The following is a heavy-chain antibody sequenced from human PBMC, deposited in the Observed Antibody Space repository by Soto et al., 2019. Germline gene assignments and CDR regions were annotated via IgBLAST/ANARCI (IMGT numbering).Heavy chain of an antibody. CDR3: AHSRDLITEDAQVGDFDY. Sequence: QITLKESGPTLVNPTQTLTLTCSSSGFSLATDGEGVGWVRQSPGEALEWLALIYWDDDERYSPSLKTRLTITKDISKNEVVLIMTSMEPVDTGTYFCAHSRDLITEDAQVGDFDYWGQG. CDR1: GFSLATDGEG. D-gene: IGHD1-26*01. J-gene: IGHJ4*02. V-gene: IGHV2-5*02. CDR2: IYWDDDE.